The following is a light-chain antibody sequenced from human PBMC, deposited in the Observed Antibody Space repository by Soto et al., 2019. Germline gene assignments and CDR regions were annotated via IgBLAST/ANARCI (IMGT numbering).Light chain of an antibody. CDR2: DAS. CDR3: QHYKSYPYT. Sequence: DIQMTQSPSTLSASVGDRVTITCRASQSISNWMAWYQQKPGKAPKLLIYDASTLENGVPSRFGGGGSGTEFTLTISILQPDDFAAYYCQHYKSYPYTFGQGTELEIK. J-gene: IGKJ2*01. CDR1: QSISNW. V-gene: IGKV1-5*01.